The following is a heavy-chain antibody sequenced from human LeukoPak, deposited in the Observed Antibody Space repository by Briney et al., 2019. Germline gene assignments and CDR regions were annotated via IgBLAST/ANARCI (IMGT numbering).Heavy chain of an antibody. CDR1: GGSISSSNW. CDR3: ARVPDSSGYYYGAFDI. V-gene: IGHV4-30-4*01. J-gene: IGHJ3*02. CDR2: IYYSGST. D-gene: IGHD3-22*01. Sequence: SETLSLTCAVSGGSISSSNWWSWVRQPPGKGLEWIGYIYYSGSTYYNPSLKSRVTISVDTSKNQFSLKLSSVTAADTAVYYCARVPDSSGYYYGAFDIWGQGTMVTVSS.